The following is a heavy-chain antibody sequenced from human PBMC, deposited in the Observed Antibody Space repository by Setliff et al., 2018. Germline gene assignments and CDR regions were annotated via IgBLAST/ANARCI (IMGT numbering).Heavy chain of an antibody. D-gene: IGHD1-26*01. V-gene: IGHV4-38-2*01. CDR1: GYSIRSGNY. CDR3: ASMGATRDY. J-gene: IGHJ4*02. CDR2: IYYSGST. Sequence: PSETLSLTCAVSGYSIRSGNYWGWIRQPPGKGLEWIGYIYYSGSTYYNPSLKSRVTISVDTSKNQFSLRLSSVTAADTAVYYCASMGATRDYWGQGTLVTVSS.